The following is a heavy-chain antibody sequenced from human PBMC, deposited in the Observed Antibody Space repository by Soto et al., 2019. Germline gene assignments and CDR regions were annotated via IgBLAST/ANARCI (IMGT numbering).Heavy chain of an antibody. CDR3: ARVRGYYDSSGYYYDH. CDR2: IYHSGST. D-gene: IGHD3-22*01. CDR1: GGSISSSNW. J-gene: IGHJ4*02. Sequence: PSETLSLTCAVSGGSISSSNWWSWVRQPPGKGLEWIGEIYHSGSTNYNPSLKSRVTISVDKSKNQFSLKLSSVTAADTAVYYCARVRGYYDSSGYYYDHWGQGTLVTVSS. V-gene: IGHV4-4*02.